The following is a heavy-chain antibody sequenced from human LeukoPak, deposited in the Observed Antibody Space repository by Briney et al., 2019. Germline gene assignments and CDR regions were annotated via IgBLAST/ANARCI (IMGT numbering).Heavy chain of an antibody. Sequence: ASVKVSCTASGYTFTSYAMHWVRQAPGQRLEWMGWINAGNGNTKYSQKFQGRVTITRDTSASTAYMELSSLRSEDTAVYYCARMRRYYDSSGYYYLVFDYWGQGTLVTVSS. CDR1: GYTFTSYA. V-gene: IGHV1-3*01. J-gene: IGHJ4*02. CDR2: INAGNGNT. D-gene: IGHD3-22*01. CDR3: ARMRRYYDSSGYYYLVFDY.